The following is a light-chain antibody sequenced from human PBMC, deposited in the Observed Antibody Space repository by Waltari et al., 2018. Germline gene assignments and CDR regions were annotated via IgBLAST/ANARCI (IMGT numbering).Light chain of an antibody. Sequence: QSALTQPASVSGSPGQSFTISCTGTSSDVGGYNYVSWYQQHPGKAPKLMIYDVSNRPSGVSKRFSGSKSGNTASLTISGLQAEDEADYYCSSYTSSSTPVFGGGTKLTVL. CDR2: DVS. V-gene: IGLV2-14*01. CDR1: SSDVGGYNY. CDR3: SSYTSSSTPV. J-gene: IGLJ2*01.